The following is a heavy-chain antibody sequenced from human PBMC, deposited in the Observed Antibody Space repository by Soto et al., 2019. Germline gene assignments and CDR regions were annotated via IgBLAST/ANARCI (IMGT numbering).Heavy chain of an antibody. CDR3: ARNPPRGELLPFDY. Sequence: SETLSLTCTVSGGSISSYYWSWIRQPPGKGLEWIGYIYYSGSTNYNQSLKSRVTISVDTSKNQFSLKLSSVTAADTAVYYCARNPPRGELLPFDYWGQGTLVTVSS. CDR1: GGSISSYY. CDR2: IYYSGST. J-gene: IGHJ4*02. D-gene: IGHD1-26*01. V-gene: IGHV4-59*01.